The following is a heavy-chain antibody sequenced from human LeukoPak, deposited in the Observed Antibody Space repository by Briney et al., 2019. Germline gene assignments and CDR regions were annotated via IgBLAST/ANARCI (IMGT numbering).Heavy chain of an antibody. CDR2: IYYSGST. Sequence: SSETLSLTCTVSGGSISSSSYYWGWIRQPPGKGLEWIGSIYYSGSTYYNPSLKSRVTISVDTSKNQFSLKLSSVTAADTAVYYCARDKSYYDILTGYSTPFYFDYWGQGTLVTVSS. CDR3: ARDKSYYDILTGYSTPFYFDY. V-gene: IGHV4-39*02. D-gene: IGHD3-9*01. CDR1: GGSISSSSYY. J-gene: IGHJ4*02.